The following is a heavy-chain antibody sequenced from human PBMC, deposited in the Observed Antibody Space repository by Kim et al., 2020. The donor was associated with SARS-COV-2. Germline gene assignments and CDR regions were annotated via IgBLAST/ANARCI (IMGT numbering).Heavy chain of an antibody. J-gene: IGHJ4*02. CDR2: IYYSGST. V-gene: IGHV4-39*01. D-gene: IGHD3-10*01. Sequence: SETLSLTCTVSGGSISSSSYYWGWIRQPPGKGLEWIGSIYYSGSTYYNPSLKSRVTISVDTSKNQFSLKLSSVTAADTAVYYCARHERGFRLVYYYGRFDVWGRGTLVTVSS. CDR3: ARHERGFRLVYYYGRFDV. CDR1: GGSISSSSYY.